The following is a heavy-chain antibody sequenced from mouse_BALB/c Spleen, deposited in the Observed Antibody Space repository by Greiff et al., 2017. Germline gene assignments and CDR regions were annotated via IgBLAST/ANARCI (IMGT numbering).Heavy chain of an antibody. Sequence: ESGPGLVKPSQSLSLTCSVTGYSITSGYYWNWIRQFPGNKLEWMGYISYDGSNNYNPSLKNRISITRDTSKNQFFLKLNSVTTEDTATYYCAREGFSKDFDYWGQGTTLTVSS. CDR2: ISYDGSN. V-gene: IGHV3-6*02. CDR3: AREGFSKDFDY. J-gene: IGHJ2*01. CDR1: GYSITSGYY.